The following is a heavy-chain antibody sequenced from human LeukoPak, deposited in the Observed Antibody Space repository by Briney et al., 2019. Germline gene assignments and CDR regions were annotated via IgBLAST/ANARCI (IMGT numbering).Heavy chain of an antibody. J-gene: IGHJ6*03. Sequence: ASVKVSCKASGGTLSIYAISWVRQAPGQGLEWMGGILPLIGTAHYAEKFRDRVTITTDGSTNTAYMELSSLRSEDTAVYYCARGDRVVPPLYYYYCYLDVWGKGTTVTVSS. D-gene: IGHD2-15*01. CDR2: ILPLIGTA. V-gene: IGHV1-69*05. CDR1: GGTLSIYA. CDR3: ARGDRVVPPLYYYYCYLDV.